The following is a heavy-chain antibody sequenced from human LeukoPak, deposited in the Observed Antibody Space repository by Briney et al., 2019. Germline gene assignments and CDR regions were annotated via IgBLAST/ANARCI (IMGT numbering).Heavy chain of an antibody. CDR2: ISPYNGNT. Sequence: ASVKVSCKASGYTFTSYGISWVRQAPGQGLEWMGWISPYNGNTRYAQKFQGRVAMTTDTSTTTAYVELRGLRFNDTAVYYCARAGPGSGWYFDYWGQGTLVTVSS. CDR3: ARAGPGSGWYFDY. J-gene: IGHJ4*02. V-gene: IGHV1-18*01. D-gene: IGHD6-19*01. CDR1: GYTFTSYG.